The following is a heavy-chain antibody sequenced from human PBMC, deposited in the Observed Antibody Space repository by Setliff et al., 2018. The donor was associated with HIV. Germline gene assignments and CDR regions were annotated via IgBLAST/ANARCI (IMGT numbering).Heavy chain of an antibody. CDR2: IYSGGST. J-gene: IGHJ4*02. D-gene: IGHD6-19*01. CDR1: GFTVSSNF. Sequence: GGSLRLSCAASGFTVSSNFMNWVRQAPGKGLEWVSVIYSGGSTYCADSVEGRFTISRDNSKNTLYLQMNSLTTEDTAVYYCARAVHSGWYYFDYWGQGTLVTVSS. CDR3: ARAVHSGWYYFDY. V-gene: IGHV3-66*02.